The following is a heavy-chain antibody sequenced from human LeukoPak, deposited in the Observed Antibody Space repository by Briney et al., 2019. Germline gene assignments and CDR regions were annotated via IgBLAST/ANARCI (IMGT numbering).Heavy chain of an antibody. D-gene: IGHD3-9*01. V-gene: IGHV3-30-3*01. J-gene: IGHJ6*02. Sequence: PGGSLRLSCAASGFTFSSYAMHWVRQAPGKGLEWVAVISYDGSNKYYADSVKGRFTISRDNSKNTLYLQMNSLGAEDTAVYYCARGVLTGSRRYYGMDVWGQGTTVTVSS. CDR1: GFTFSSYA. CDR2: ISYDGSNK. CDR3: ARGVLTGSRRYYGMDV.